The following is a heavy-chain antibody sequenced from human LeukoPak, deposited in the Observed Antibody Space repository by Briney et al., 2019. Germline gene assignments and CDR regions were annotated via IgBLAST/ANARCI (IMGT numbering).Heavy chain of an antibody. CDR1: GYSFTNYG. Sequence: XSVKVSCKTSGYSFTNYGITWVRQAPGQGLEWMGWINPNSGGTNYAQKFQGRVTMTRDTSISTAYMELSRLRSDDTAVYYCARTVFADAFDIWGQGTMVTVSS. D-gene: IGHD2-21*01. V-gene: IGHV1-2*02. CDR3: ARTVFADAFDI. J-gene: IGHJ3*02. CDR2: INPNSGGT.